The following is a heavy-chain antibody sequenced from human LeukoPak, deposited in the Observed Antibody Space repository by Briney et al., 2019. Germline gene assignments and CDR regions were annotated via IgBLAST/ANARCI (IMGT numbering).Heavy chain of an antibody. CDR3: ARDEGYSYGHPFDY. CDR2: ISYDGSNK. CDR1: GFTFSGYS. J-gene: IGHJ4*02. D-gene: IGHD5-18*01. V-gene: IGHV3-30-3*01. Sequence: GGSLRLSCAASGFTFSGYSMHWVRQAPGKGLEWVALISYDGSNKYYADSVKGRFTISRDNSKNTLYLQMNNLRTEDTAVYSCARDEGYSYGHPFDYWGQGTLVTVSS.